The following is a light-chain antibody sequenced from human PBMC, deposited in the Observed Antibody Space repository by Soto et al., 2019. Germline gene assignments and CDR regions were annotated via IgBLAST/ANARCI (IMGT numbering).Light chain of an antibody. CDR2: DAS. CDR1: QSVSSSY. CDR3: QQYGSSPLYT. V-gene: IGKV3-20*01. Sequence: EIVLTQSPGTLSLSPGERATLSCRASQSVSSSYLGWYQQKPGQAPRLLIYDASNRATGIPDRFSGSGSGTDFTLTISRLEPEDFAVYYCQQYGSSPLYTFGQGTKLEIK. J-gene: IGKJ2*01.